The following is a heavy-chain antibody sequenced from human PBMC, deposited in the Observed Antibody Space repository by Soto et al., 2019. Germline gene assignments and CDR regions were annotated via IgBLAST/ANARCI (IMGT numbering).Heavy chain of an antibody. D-gene: IGHD3-22*01. CDR2: ISAYNGNT. V-gene: IGHV1-18*01. CDR1: GYTFTSYG. Sequence: ASVKVSCKASGYTFTSYGISWVRQAPAQGLEWMGWISAYNGNTNYAQKLQGRVTMTTDTSTSTAYMELRSLRSDDTAVYYCARDLYYYDSSGYSNWFDPWGQGTLVTVSS. CDR3: ARDLYYYDSSGYSNWFDP. J-gene: IGHJ5*02.